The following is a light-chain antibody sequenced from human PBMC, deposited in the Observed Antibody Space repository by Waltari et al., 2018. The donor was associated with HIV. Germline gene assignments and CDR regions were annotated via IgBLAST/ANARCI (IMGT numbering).Light chain of an antibody. Sequence: DIVMTQSPDSLAVSLGERATINCKSSQSVLYSSNNKNYVAWYQQKPGQPPKLLISWASTRESGLPDRFSGSGSGTDFTLTISNVQAEDVAVYYCQQYYDTPLTFGGGTKVEIK. J-gene: IGKJ4*01. CDR1: QSVLYSSNNKNY. CDR3: QQYYDTPLT. CDR2: WAS. V-gene: IGKV4-1*01.